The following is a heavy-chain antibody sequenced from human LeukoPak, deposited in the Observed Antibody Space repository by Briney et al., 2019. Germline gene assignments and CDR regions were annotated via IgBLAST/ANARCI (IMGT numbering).Heavy chain of an antibody. J-gene: IGHJ6*03. D-gene: IGHD3-16*01. CDR1: GVSISSSNSY. V-gene: IGHV4-39*07. Sequence: PSETLSLTCTVSGVSISSSNSYWGWIRQPPGKGLEWIGSIYYSGDTYYNASLKSQVSISIDTSKNQFSLKLSSVTAADTAVYYCARSWGYYYYMDVWGKGTTVTISS. CDR2: IYYSGDT. CDR3: ARSWGYYYYMDV.